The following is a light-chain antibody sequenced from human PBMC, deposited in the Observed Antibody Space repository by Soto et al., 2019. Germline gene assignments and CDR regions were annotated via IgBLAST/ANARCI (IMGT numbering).Light chain of an antibody. Sequence: QSALTQSASVSGSPGQSITISCTGTSSDVGSYKLVSWYQQHPGKAPKLMIYEDNKRPSGVSNRFSGSKSGNTASLTISGLQAEDEADYYCCSYAGSTTYVVFGGGTKLTVL. CDR3: CSYAGSTTYVV. CDR1: SSDVGSYKL. V-gene: IGLV2-23*01. CDR2: EDN. J-gene: IGLJ2*01.